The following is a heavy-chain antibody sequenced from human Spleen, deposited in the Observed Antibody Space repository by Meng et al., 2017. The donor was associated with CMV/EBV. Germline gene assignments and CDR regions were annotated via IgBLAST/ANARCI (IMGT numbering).Heavy chain of an antibody. CDR2: ISGSGGST. D-gene: IGHD3-3*01. CDR3: ARAPAGGFWSAYYRDYFYYGMDV. V-gene: IGHV3-23*01. Sequence: GESLKISCAASGFTFSSYAMSWVRQAPGKGLEWVSAISGSGGSTYYADSVKGRFTISRDNSKSTLYVQMNSLRVEDTAVYYCARAPAGGFWSAYYRDYFYYGMDVWGQGTTVTVSS. CDR1: GFTFSSYA. J-gene: IGHJ6*02.